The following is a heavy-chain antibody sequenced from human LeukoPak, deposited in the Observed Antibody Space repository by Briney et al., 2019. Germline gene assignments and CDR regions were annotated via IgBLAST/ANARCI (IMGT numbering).Heavy chain of an antibody. Sequence: ASVKVSCKASGYTFTGYYMHWVRQAPGQGLEWMGWISPNSGGTNYAQKFQGWVTMTRDTSISTAYMELSRLRSDDTAVYYCAREHYYGSDNWFDPWGQGTLVTVSS. D-gene: IGHD3-10*01. J-gene: IGHJ5*02. V-gene: IGHV1-2*04. CDR2: ISPNSGGT. CDR3: AREHYYGSDNWFDP. CDR1: GYTFTGYY.